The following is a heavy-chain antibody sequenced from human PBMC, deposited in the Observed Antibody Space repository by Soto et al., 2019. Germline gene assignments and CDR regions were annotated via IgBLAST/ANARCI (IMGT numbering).Heavy chain of an antibody. CDR3: AGMNNGGNSRTLDY. V-gene: IGHV3-33*01. J-gene: IGHJ4*02. CDR2: IWYDGSNK. Sequence: QVQLVESGGGVVQPGRSLRLSCAASGFTFSSYGMHWVRQAPGKGLEWVAVIWYDGSNKYYADSVKGRFTISRDNSKHTVYLQMNSPRAEDTAVYYCAGMNNGGNSRTLDYWGQGTLVTVSS. CDR1: GFTFSSYG. D-gene: IGHD2-21*02.